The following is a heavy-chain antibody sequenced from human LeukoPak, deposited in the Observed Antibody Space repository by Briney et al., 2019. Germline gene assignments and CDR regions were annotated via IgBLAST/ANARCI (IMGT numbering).Heavy chain of an antibody. CDR1: GFTFSSHG. V-gene: IGHV3-33*01. CDR3: ARFRWGDYYYYGVDV. CDR2: IWYDGTNK. D-gene: IGHD3-16*01. J-gene: IGHJ6*02. Sequence: GGSLRLSCAASGFTFSSHGIHWVRQAPGRGLEWVAVIWYDGTNKYYEDSVKGRFSISRDDSKNTVYLQMNSLRAEDTAVYYCARFRWGDYYYYGVDVWGQGTTVTVSS.